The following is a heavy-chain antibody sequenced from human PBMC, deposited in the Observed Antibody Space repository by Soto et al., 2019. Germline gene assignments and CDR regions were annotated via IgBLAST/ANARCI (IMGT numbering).Heavy chain of an antibody. Sequence: ASVKVSCKASGGTFSSYAISWVRQAPGQGLEWMGGIIPIFGTANYAQKFQGRVTITADESTSTAYMELSSLRSEDTAVYYCARGAYDILTGYYSGGGYFDYSGQGTLDTVSS. D-gene: IGHD3-9*01. CDR2: IIPIFGTA. CDR3: ARGAYDILTGYYSGGGYFDY. J-gene: IGHJ4*02. V-gene: IGHV1-69*13. CDR1: GGTFSSYA.